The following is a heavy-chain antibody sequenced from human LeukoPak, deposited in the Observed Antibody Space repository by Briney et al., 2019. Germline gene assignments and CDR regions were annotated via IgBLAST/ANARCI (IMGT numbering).Heavy chain of an antibody. CDR3: ARVLSFGYSSGWSTHAFDI. Sequence: PGGSLRLSCAASGFTFSSYWMSWVRQAPGKGLEWVANIKQDGSEKYYVDSVKGRFTISRDNAKNSLYLQMNSLRAEDTAVYYCARVLSFGYSSGWSTHAFDIWGQGTMVTVSS. V-gene: IGHV3-7*01. D-gene: IGHD6-19*01. J-gene: IGHJ3*02. CDR2: IKQDGSEK. CDR1: GFTFSSYW.